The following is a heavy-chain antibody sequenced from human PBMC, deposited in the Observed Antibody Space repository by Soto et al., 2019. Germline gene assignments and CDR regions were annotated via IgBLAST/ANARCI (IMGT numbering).Heavy chain of an antibody. V-gene: IGHV5-51*01. Sequence: PGESLKISCKGSGYSFTSYWIAWVRQMPGKGLEWMGIIYPGDSDTRYSPSFQGQVTISADTSKSTLYLQMNSLRAEDTALYYCAKGRSYYYYYGVDVWGQGTTVTVSS. CDR2: IYPGDSDT. CDR3: AKGRSYYYYYGVDV. CDR1: GYSFTSYW. J-gene: IGHJ6*02.